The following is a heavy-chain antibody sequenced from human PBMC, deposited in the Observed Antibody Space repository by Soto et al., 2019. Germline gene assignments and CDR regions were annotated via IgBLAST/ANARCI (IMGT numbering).Heavy chain of an antibody. CDR2: IYYSGST. D-gene: IGHD2-15*01. Sequence: QVQLQESGPGLVKPSQTLSLTCTVSGGSISSGGYYWSWIRQHPGKGLEWIGYIYYSGSTYYNPSLKSRVTISVDTAKNQFSLKRSSVTAADTAVYYCARARKSIVVVVAATRNYYFDYWGQGTLVTVSS. CDR3: ARARKSIVVVVAATRNYYFDY. V-gene: IGHV4-31*03. J-gene: IGHJ4*02. CDR1: GGSISSGGYY.